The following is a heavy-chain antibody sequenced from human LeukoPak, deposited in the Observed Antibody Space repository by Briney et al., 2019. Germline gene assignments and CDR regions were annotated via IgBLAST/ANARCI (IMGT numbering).Heavy chain of an antibody. CDR3: VRLRRSNDRSGYYYYYDY. CDR2: ISVRSNYR. D-gene: IGHD3-22*01. Sequence: GGSLTLSCAASGYTFSDFSLNWVRQAPGKGLEWVSSISVRSNYRYYADSVRGRFTISRDDARDSLFLQMNSLRAEDTAVYFCVRLRRSNDRSGYYYYYDYWGQGTLVTVSS. J-gene: IGHJ4*02. V-gene: IGHV3-21*01. CDR1: GYTFSDFS.